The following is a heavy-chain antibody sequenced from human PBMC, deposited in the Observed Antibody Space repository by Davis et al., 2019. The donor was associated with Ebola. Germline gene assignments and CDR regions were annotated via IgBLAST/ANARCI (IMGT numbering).Heavy chain of an antibody. D-gene: IGHD6-19*01. J-gene: IGHJ6*04. V-gene: IGHV3-23*01. CDR2: ITSSGGTT. CDR1: GFTFRSYA. CDR3: AKGGSGWPSDYHYGMDI. Sequence: GESLRLPCAASGFTFRSYAMTWVRQAPGKGLEWVSAITSSGGTTYYADSVKGRFTISRDNSKNTLYLQMNSLRAEDTAVYYCAKGGSGWPSDYHYGMDIWGKGTTVTVSS.